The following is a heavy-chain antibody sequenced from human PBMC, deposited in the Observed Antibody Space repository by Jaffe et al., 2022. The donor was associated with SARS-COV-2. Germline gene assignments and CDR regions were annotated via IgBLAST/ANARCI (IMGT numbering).Heavy chain of an antibody. CDR3: AREADYYYDDNGYYVGGWFDP. J-gene: IGHJ5*02. CDR1: GDSITSGSYY. CDR2: IYTSGST. V-gene: IGHV4-61*02. Sequence: QVQLQESGPGLVKASQTLSLTCTVSGDSITSGSYYWTWIRQPAGKGLEWIGRIYTSGSTNYNPSLKSRVTISVDTSKNQFSLNLSSVTAADTAVYSCAREADYYYDDNGYYVGGWFDPWGQGTLVTVSS. D-gene: IGHD3-22*01.